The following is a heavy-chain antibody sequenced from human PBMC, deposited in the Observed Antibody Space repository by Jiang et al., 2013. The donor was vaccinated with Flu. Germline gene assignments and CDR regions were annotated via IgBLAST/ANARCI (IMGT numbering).Heavy chain of an antibody. D-gene: IGHD3-10*01. J-gene: IGHJ2*01. CDR1: GGSISSSSYY. CDR3: ARHVEGGGVRGMVRGVTTRLTRYFDL. CDR2: IYYSGST. Sequence: SGGSISSSSYYWGWIRQPPGKGLEWIGSIYYSGSTYYNPSLKSRVTISVDTSKNQFSLKLSSVTAADTAVYYCARHVEGGGVRGMVRGVTTRLTRYFDLWGRGTLVTVSS. V-gene: IGHV4-39*01.